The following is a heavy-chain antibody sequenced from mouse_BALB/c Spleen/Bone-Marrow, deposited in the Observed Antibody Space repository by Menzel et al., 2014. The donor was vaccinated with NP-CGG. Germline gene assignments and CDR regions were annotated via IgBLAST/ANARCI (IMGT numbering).Heavy chain of an antibody. J-gene: IGHJ4*01. Sequence: QVQLQQSGAELVKPGASVKLSCKASGYTFTSYWMHWVKQRPGQGLEWIGEINPSNGRTNYNEKFKSKATLTVDKSSSTAYMQLSSLTSEDSAVYYCARSSYYYGSSYVNAMGYWGQGTSVTVSS. CDR1: GYTFTSYW. V-gene: IGHV1S81*02. CDR3: ARSSYYYGSSYVNAMGY. D-gene: IGHD1-1*01. CDR2: INPSNGRT.